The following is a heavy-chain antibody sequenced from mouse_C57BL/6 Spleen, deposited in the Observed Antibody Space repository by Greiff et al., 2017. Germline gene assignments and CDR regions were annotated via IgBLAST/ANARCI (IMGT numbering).Heavy chain of an antibody. V-gene: IGHV5-17*01. CDR3: ARDLYYGSSPFAY. CDR2: ISSGSSTI. D-gene: IGHD1-1*01. J-gene: IGHJ3*01. CDR1: GFTFSDYG. Sequence: EVLLVESGGGLVKPGGSLKLSCAASGFTFSDYGMHWVRQPPEKGLEWVAYISSGSSTIYYADTVKGRFTISRDNAKNTLFLQMTSLRSEDTAMYYCARDLYYGSSPFAYWGQGTLVTVSA.